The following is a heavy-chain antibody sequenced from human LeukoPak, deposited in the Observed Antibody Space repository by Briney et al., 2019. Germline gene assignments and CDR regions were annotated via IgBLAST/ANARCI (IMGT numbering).Heavy chain of an antibody. D-gene: IGHD2-21*01. J-gene: IGHJ4*02. CDR1: GFTVSNTY. CDR3: AREGDSYFHRAGYFDY. CDR2: IYSGGSI. V-gene: IGHV3-53*01. Sequence: GGSLRLSCAASGFTVSNTYMSWVRQAPGKGLEWVSVIYSGGSIYYAESVKGRFTISRDNSKNTLYFQMNSLGAEDTAVYYCAREGDSYFHRAGYFDYWGQGTLVTVSS.